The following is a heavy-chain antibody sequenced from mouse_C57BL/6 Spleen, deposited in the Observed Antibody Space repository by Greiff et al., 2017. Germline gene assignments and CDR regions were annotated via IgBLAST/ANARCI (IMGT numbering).Heavy chain of an antibody. Sequence: QVQLQQPGAELVMPGASVKLSCKASGYTFTSYWMHWVKQRPGQGLEWIGEIDPSDSYTNYNQKFKGKSTLTVDKSSSTAYMQLSSLTSEDSAVXYCARIGKGWYFDVWGTGTTVTVSS. D-gene: IGHD1-1*01. J-gene: IGHJ1*03. V-gene: IGHV1-69*01. CDR2: IDPSDSYT. CDR1: GYTFTSYW. CDR3: ARIGKGWYFDV.